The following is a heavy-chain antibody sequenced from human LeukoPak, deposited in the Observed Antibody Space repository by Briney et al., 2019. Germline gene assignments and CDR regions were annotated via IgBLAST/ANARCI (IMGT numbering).Heavy chain of an antibody. D-gene: IGHD3-22*01. V-gene: IGHV4-59*01. CDR3: ARFDSSGFDWYFDL. CDR1: GGSISSYY. Sequence: SETPSLTCTVSGGSISSYYWSWIRQPPGKGLEWIGYIYYSGSTNYNPSLKSRVTISVDTSKNQFSLKLSSVTAADTAVYYCARFDSSGFDWYFDLWGRGTLVTVSP. J-gene: IGHJ2*01. CDR2: IYYSGST.